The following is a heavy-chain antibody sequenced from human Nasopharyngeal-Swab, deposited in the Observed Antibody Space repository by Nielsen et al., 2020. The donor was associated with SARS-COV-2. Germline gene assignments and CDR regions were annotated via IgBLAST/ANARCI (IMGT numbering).Heavy chain of an antibody. V-gene: IGHV3-21*01. CDR2: ISSSSSYI. D-gene: IGHD2-2*01. CDR1: GFTFSSYS. CDR3: ARDQGYCSSTSCYEFDY. Sequence: GESLTISCAASGFTFSSYSMNWVRQAPGKGLEWVSSISSSSSYIYYADSVKGRFTISRDNAKNSLYLQMNSLRAEDTAVYHCARDQGYCSSTSCYEFDYWGQGTLVTVSS. J-gene: IGHJ4*02.